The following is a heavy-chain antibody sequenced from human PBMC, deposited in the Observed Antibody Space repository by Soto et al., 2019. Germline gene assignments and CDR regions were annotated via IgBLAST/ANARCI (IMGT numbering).Heavy chain of an antibody. CDR3: ASAVAVPADFDY. J-gene: IGHJ4*02. CDR1: GYTFTGYA. Sequence: QVQLVQSGAEEKKPGASVKVSCKASGYTFTGYAMHWVRQAPGQRLEWMGWINAGNGNPKYSQKFQGRVTITRDTSASTAYMELSSLRSEDTAVYYCASAVAVPADFDYWGQGTLVTISS. V-gene: IGHV1-3*05. CDR2: INAGNGNP. D-gene: IGHD6-19*01.